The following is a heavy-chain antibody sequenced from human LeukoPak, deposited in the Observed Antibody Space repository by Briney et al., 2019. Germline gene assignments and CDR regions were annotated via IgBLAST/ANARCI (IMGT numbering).Heavy chain of an antibody. CDR3: AKDYIKGNGIYDAFDV. D-gene: IGHD1-26*01. CDR2: IGGDAP. J-gene: IGHJ3*01. V-gene: IGHV3-23*01. Sequence: PGGSLRLSCAVSGLDFNNYAMSWVRQAPGKGLEWVSTIGGDAPYYADSVKGRFTTSRDNSKSTLYLQMNGLRAEDTAVYFCAKDYIKGNGIYDAFDVWGQGTMVTVSS. CDR1: GLDFNNYA.